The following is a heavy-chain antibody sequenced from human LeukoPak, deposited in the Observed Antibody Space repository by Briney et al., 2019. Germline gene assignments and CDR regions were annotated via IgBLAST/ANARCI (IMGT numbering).Heavy chain of an antibody. Sequence: GGSLRLSCAASGFTFSSYAMHWVRQAPGKGLEWVAVISYDGSNKYYADSVKGRFTISRDNSKNTLYLQMNSLRAEDTAVYYCARDPNSYCSSTSCYLLRYGMDVWGQGITVTVSS. CDR1: GFTFSSYA. J-gene: IGHJ6*02. CDR3: ARDPNSYCSSTSCYLLRYGMDV. D-gene: IGHD2-2*01. V-gene: IGHV3-30-3*01. CDR2: ISYDGSNK.